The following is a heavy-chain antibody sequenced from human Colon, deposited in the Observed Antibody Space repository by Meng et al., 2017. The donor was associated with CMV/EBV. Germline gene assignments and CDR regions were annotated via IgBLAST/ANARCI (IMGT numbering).Heavy chain of an antibody. CDR2: TYYRSKWYN. Sequence: NSAAWTWIRQSLSRGLEWLGRTYYRSKWYNDYAVSVKSRITINPDTSKNQFSLQLNSVTPEDTAVYYCTREGFPYYFDSSGYYSFDYWGQGTLVTVSS. D-gene: IGHD3-22*01. CDR1: NSAA. J-gene: IGHJ4*02. V-gene: IGHV6-1*01. CDR3: TREGFPYYFDSSGYYSFDY.